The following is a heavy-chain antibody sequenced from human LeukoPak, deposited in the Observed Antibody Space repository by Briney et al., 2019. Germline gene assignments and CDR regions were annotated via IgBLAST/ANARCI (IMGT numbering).Heavy chain of an antibody. D-gene: IGHD3-22*01. J-gene: IGHJ4*02. Sequence: GGSLRLSCAASGFIFNNYGMHWVRQAPGKGLEWVAVIYSDGSTQNSEDSVKGRFTISRDDSKNTVYLQMSSLRAEDTAVYYCAKDVRSGYFDYWGQGTLVTVSS. CDR3: AKDVRSGYFDY. CDR1: GFIFNNYG. V-gene: IGHV3-33*06. CDR2: IYSDGSTQ.